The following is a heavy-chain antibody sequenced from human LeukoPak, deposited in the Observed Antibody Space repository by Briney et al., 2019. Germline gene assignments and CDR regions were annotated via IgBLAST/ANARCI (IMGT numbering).Heavy chain of an antibody. D-gene: IGHD6-6*01. Sequence: SETLSLTCTVSGGSISSYYWSWIRQPPGKGLEWIGYIYYSGSTNYSPSLKSRVTISVDTSKNQFSLKLSSVTAADTAVYYCARLGDSSSSIRWGQGTLVTVSS. CDR3: ARLGDSSSSIR. CDR2: IYYSGST. V-gene: IGHV4-59*08. CDR1: GGSISSYY. J-gene: IGHJ4*02.